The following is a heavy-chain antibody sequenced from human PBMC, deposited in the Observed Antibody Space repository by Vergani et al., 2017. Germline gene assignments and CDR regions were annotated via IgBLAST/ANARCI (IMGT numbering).Heavy chain of an antibody. Sequence: QVQLVPSGAEVKKPGASVKVSCKVSGYTLTELSMHWVRQAPGKGLEWMGGFDPEDGETIYAQKFQGRVTMTEDTSTDTAYMELSSLRSEETAVYYCATDRSPRYDILTGYPDIGFDYWGQGTLVTVSS. CDR3: ATDRSPRYDILTGYPDIGFDY. CDR2: FDPEDGET. D-gene: IGHD3-9*01. V-gene: IGHV1-24*01. CDR1: GYTLTELS. J-gene: IGHJ4*02.